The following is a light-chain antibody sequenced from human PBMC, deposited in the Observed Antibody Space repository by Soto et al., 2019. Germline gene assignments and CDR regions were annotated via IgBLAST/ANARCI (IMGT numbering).Light chain of an antibody. CDR3: QQYGSSPYT. V-gene: IGKV3-20*01. Sequence: EIVVTQSPGTLSLSPGEIATLSCRASQSISTTYLAWYQQRPGQAPRLLIYGTSSRATGIPDRFSGSGSATDFTLIINRLEPEDFAVYYCQQYGSSPYTFGQGTKLEIK. J-gene: IGKJ2*01. CDR2: GTS. CDR1: QSISTTY.